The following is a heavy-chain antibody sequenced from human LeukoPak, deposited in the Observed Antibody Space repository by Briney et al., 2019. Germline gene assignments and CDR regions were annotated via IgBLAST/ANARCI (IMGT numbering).Heavy chain of an antibody. Sequence: PGRSLRLSCAASGFTFNNYGMTWVRQAPGKGLEWVSGISGSGGTTDYADSVKGRFTISRDNSKNTLYLQLNSLRAEDTAVYYCAKGRRSGNYAPSDYWGQGTLVTVSS. V-gene: IGHV3-23*01. J-gene: IGHJ4*02. D-gene: IGHD3-22*01. CDR1: GFTFNNYG. CDR2: ISGSGGTT. CDR3: AKGRRSGNYAPSDY.